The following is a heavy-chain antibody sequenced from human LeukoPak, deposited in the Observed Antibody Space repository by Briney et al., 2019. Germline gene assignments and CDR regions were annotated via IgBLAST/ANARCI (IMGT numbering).Heavy chain of an antibody. CDR3: ATRGGGEPAPR. J-gene: IGHJ4*02. CDR1: GGSFSGYY. Sequence: SETLSLTCAVYGGSFSGYYWSWIRQPPGKGLEWIGEINHSGSTNYNPSLKSRVTISVDTSKNQFSLKLSSVTAADTAVYYCATRGGGEPAPRWVQGTLVTVSS. D-gene: IGHD2-21*01. V-gene: IGHV4-34*01. CDR2: INHSGST.